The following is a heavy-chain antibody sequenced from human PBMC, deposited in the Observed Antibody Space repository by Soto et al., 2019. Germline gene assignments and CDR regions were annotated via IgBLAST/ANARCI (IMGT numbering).Heavy chain of an antibody. V-gene: IGHV4-39*01. J-gene: IGHJ4*02. CDR3: ARQATARYADYYFDY. Sequence: SATLSLTCTVSFDSVSISSYYCFWVRQPPGKGLEWIGSTYYSGVTYYNPSLKSRVSISVATSKKQFSLVLSSVTAADTALYFCARQATARYADYYFDYWGQGTLVTVSS. CDR2: TYYSGVT. CDR1: FDSVSISSYY. D-gene: IGHD4-17*01.